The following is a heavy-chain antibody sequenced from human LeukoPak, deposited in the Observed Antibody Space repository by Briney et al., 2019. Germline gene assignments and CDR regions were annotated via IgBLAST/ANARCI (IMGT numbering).Heavy chain of an antibody. J-gene: IGHJ5*02. CDR1: GGSISSYY. CDR2: IYHSGST. V-gene: IGHV4-59*04. Sequence: PSETLSLTCPVSGGSISSYYWSWIRQPPGKGLEWIGRIYHSGSTYYNPSLKSRVTISVDTSKNQFSLKLSSVTAADTAVYYCARVSSGSTNGCDPWGQGTLVTVSS. CDR3: ARVSSGSTNGCDP. D-gene: IGHD6-19*01.